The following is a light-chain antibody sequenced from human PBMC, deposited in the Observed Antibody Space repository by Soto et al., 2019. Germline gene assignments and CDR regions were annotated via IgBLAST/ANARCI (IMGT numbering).Light chain of an antibody. CDR1: SSNIGAGYD. Sequence: QSVLTQPPSVSGAPGQRVTISCTGSSSNIGAGYDVHWYQQLPGTAPKLLIYGNSNRPSGVPDRFSGSKSGTSASLAITGLQAEDEADYYCQSYASSLSAQVFGTGTKVTVL. CDR2: GNS. V-gene: IGLV1-40*01. CDR3: QSYASSLSAQV. J-gene: IGLJ1*01.